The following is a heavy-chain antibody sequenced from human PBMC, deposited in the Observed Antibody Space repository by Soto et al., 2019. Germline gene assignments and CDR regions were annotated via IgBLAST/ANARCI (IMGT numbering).Heavy chain of an antibody. CDR3: AKANNYGSESYYSNFDY. Sequence: EVQLLESGGGLVQPGGSLRLSCAASEFTFSNYAMSWVRQPPGRGLEWVSTISASGSETYVADSVRGQFTISRDNSENTLYLQMDYLRAEDTAMYYCAKANNYGSESYYSNFDYWGQGTLVTVSS. J-gene: IGHJ4*02. V-gene: IGHV3-23*01. D-gene: IGHD3-10*01. CDR2: ISASGSET. CDR1: EFTFSNYA.